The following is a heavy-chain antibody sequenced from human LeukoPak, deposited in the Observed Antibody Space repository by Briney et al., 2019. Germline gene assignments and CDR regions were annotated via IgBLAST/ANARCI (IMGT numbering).Heavy chain of an antibody. CDR1: GGTFSSYA. Sequence: SVKVSCKASGGTFSSYAISWVRQAPGQGLEWMGRIIPILGIANYAQRFQGRVTITADKSTSTAYMELSSLRSEDTAVYYCARGSDYFDYWGQGTLVTVSS. V-gene: IGHV1-69*04. J-gene: IGHJ4*02. CDR3: ARGSDYFDY. CDR2: IIPILGIA.